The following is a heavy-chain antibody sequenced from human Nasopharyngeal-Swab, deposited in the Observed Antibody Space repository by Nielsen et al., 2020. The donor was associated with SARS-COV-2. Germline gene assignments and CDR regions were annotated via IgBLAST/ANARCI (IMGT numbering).Heavy chain of an antibody. Sequence: SVKVSCKASGYTFTSYGISWVRQAPGQGLEWMGRIIPILGIANYAQKFQGRVTITADKSTSTAYMELSSLRSEDTAVYYCARDPRYSYGYSWFDPWGQGTLVTVSS. CDR3: ARDPRYSYGYSWFDP. J-gene: IGHJ5*02. D-gene: IGHD5-18*01. CDR1: GYTFTSYG. V-gene: IGHV1-69*04. CDR2: IIPILGIA.